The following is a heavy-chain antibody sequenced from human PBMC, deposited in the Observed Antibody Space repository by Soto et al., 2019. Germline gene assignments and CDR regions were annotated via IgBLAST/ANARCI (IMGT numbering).Heavy chain of an antibody. CDR2: IYYSGST. D-gene: IGHD5-12*01. CDR1: GGSISSYY. V-gene: IGHV4-59*01. J-gene: IGHJ4*02. CDR3: AGEEDTGGYDY. Sequence: SETLSLTCTVSGGSISSYYWSWIRQPPGKGLEWIGYIYYSGSTNYNPSLKSRVTISVDTSKNQFSLKLSSVTAADTAVYYCAGEEDTGGYDYWGQGTLVTVSS.